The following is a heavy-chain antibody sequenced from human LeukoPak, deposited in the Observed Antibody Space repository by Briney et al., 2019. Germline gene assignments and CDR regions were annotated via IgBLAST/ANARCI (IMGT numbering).Heavy chain of an antibody. Sequence: PSETLSLTCTVSGGSISSSSYYWGWIRQPPGKGLEWIGSVYCSGSTYYNPSLKSRVTISVDTSKNQFSLKLSSVTAADTAVYYCARLFWSGYWYYFDYWGQGTLVTVSS. CDR1: GGSISSSSYY. D-gene: IGHD3-3*01. J-gene: IGHJ4*02. CDR3: ARLFWSGYWYYFDY. V-gene: IGHV4-39*01. CDR2: VYCSGST.